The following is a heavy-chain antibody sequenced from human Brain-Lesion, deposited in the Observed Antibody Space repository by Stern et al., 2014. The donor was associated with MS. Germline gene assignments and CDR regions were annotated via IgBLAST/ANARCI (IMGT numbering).Heavy chain of an antibody. J-gene: IGHJ5*02. D-gene: IGHD7-27*01. CDR2: ISPMTGEA. Sequence: QVQLVQSGAEVRKPGSSVKVSCKASGGLFRSDAISWVRQAPGQGLEWLGGISPMTGEAHYAQKFLDRVTITADESTTTTYMDLNSLTSEDTALYYCARHWGTDLWGQGTLLTVSS. CDR3: ARHWGTDL. V-gene: IGHV1-69*01. CDR1: GGLFRSDA.